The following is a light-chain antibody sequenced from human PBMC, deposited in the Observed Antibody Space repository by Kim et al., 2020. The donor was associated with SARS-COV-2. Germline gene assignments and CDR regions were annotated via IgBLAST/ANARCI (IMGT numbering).Light chain of an antibody. CDR1: SSDVGAYNY. J-gene: IGLJ1*01. Sequence: QSALTQPASVSGSPGQSITISCTGTSSDVGAYNYVSWYQQHPGKAPKLIISGVNKRPSGVSNRFSGSKSGNTASLTISGLQAEDETDYYCTSWTSSSTYVFGTGTKVTVL. CDR2: GVN. V-gene: IGLV2-14*01. CDR3: TSWTSSSTYV.